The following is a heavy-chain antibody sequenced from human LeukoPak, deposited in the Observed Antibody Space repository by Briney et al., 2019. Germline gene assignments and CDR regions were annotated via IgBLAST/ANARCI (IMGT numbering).Heavy chain of an antibody. CDR1: GYSFTSYW. V-gene: IGHV5-51*01. J-gene: IGHJ4*02. CDR3: ARVGRLYGDYFGCFDY. Sequence: GESLKISCKGSGYSFTSYWIGWVRQMPGKGLEWMGIIYPGDSDTRYSPSFQGQVTISADKSISTAYLQWSSLKASDTAMYYCARVGRLYGDYFGCFDYWGQGTLVTVSS. D-gene: IGHD4-17*01. CDR2: IYPGDSDT.